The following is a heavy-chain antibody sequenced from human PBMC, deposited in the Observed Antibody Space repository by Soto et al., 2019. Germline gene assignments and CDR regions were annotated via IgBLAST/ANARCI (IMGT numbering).Heavy chain of an antibody. D-gene: IGHD6-19*01. CDR1: GYTFSCCY. CDR3: ASAAVTGTAGLDF. V-gene: IGHV1-2*02. Sequence: ASGKVSCKASGYTFSCCYMHWLRQSPGQVVEWMGGINPNSGGTKSAEKFQVRVTMTRDTSISTAYMELSRLTSDDTAVYYCASAAVTGTAGLDFWGQGTQVTVSS. J-gene: IGHJ4*02. CDR2: INPNSGGT.